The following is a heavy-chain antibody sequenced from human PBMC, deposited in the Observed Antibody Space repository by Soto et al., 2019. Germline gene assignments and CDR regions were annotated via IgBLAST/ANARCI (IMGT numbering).Heavy chain of an antibody. V-gene: IGHV3-9*01. CDR3: AKELGVGYCSGGSCSGGFDI. D-gene: IGHD2-15*01. Sequence: EVQLVESGGGSVQLGRSLRLSCVGSGLMFGDYAMHWVRQGPGKGLEWVSGISWNSDTRAYADSVKGRFTISRDNAKNALSLQMNSLRADDTAFYYCAKELGVGYCSGGSCSGGFDIWGQGTMVTVSS. J-gene: IGHJ3*02. CDR1: GLMFGDYA. CDR2: ISWNSDTR.